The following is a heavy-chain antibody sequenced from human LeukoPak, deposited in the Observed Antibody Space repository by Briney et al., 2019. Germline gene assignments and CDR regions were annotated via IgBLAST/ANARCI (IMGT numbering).Heavy chain of an antibody. J-gene: IGHJ4*02. CDR2: IGSDGDR. CDR1: GFAFRSYA. V-gene: IGHV3-23*01. CDR3: AKSAGVATIYFDS. D-gene: IGHD5-12*01. Sequence: HPGGSLRLSCTASGFAFRSYAMAWVRQAPGKGLEGVAAIGSDGDRVHEDSVRGRFTISRDNSKSTLYLQMDNLRAEDTAVYFCAKSAGVATIYFDSWGQGALVTVSS.